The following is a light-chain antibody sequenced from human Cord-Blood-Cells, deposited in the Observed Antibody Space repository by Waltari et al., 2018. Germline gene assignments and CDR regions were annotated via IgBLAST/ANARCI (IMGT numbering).Light chain of an antibody. V-gene: IGLV2-14*01. J-gene: IGLJ3*02. CDR2: DVR. CDR3: SSYTSSSTWV. CDR1: SSEVGGYNY. Sequence: QSALTQPAPVSGSPGQSITISCTVTSSEVGGYNYFAWYQQHPGKAPNLIIYDVRHRPSVVSKRFSGSKSGNTASLTISGLQAEEDADYYCSSYTSSSTWVFGGGTKLTVL.